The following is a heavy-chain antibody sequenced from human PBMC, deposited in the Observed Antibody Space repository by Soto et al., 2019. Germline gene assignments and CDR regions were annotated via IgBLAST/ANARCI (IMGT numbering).Heavy chain of an antibody. D-gene: IGHD4-17*01. CDR1: GRSISSDH. CDR2: IYYSGST. V-gene: IGHV4-59*01. Sequence: SETLSLTCTVSGRSISSDHWSWIRQPPGKGLEWIGYIYYSGSTNYNPSLKSRVTISVDTSKHQFSLKLSSVTAADTAVYYCARVYGDYLDFWGQGTLVTVS. J-gene: IGHJ4*02. CDR3: ARVYGDYLDF.